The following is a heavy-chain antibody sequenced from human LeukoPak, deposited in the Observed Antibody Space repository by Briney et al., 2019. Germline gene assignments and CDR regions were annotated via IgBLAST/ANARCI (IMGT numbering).Heavy chain of an antibody. D-gene: IGHD3-10*01. CDR2: IYYSGST. CDR3: ARARSVLLRFGEFPPAAFDI. J-gene: IGHJ3*02. CDR1: GGSISSYY. Sequence: SETLSLTCTVSGGSISSYYWSWIRQPPGKGLEWIGYIYYSGSTNYNPSLKSRVTISVDTCKNQFSLKLSSVTAADTAVYYCARARSVLLRFGEFPPAAFDIWGQGTMVTVSS. V-gene: IGHV4-59*01.